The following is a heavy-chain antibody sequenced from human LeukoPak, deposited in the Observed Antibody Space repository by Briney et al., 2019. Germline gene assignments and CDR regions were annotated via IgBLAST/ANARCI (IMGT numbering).Heavy chain of an antibody. J-gene: IGHJ4*02. CDR1: GYSFTSSW. Sequence: GESLKISCKGSGYSFTSSWIGWVRQLPGKGLECMGIIYPGDSDTRYSPSFQGQVTTSVDKSISTAYLQWSSLKASDTAMYYCARRRDSTGRPLDYWGQGTLVTVSS. D-gene: IGHD3-22*01. CDR3: ARRRDSTGRPLDY. CDR2: IYPGDSDT. V-gene: IGHV5-51*01.